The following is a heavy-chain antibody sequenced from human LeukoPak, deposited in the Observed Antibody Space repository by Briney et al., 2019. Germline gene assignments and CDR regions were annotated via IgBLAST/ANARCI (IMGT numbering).Heavy chain of an antibody. CDR3: ASQAVAGHPREQFDF. V-gene: IGHV4-34*01. D-gene: IGHD6-19*01. J-gene: IGHJ4*02. CDR2: INHSGST. CDR1: GGSFSGYY. Sequence: SETLSLTCAVYGGSFSGYYWGWIRQPPGKGLEWIGEINHSGSTNYNPSLKSRVTMSVDTSKNQFSLKLSSVTAADTAVYYCASQAVAGHPREQFDFWGQGTLVTVSS.